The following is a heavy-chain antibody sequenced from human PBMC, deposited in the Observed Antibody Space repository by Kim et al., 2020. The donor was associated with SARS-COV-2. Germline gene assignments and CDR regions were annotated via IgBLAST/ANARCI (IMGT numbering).Heavy chain of an antibody. CDR1: GGTFSSYA. D-gene: IGHD2-15*01. J-gene: IGHJ6*02. CDR3: AREGVYCSGGSCQGLNYYYYGMDV. CDR2: IIPIFGTA. V-gene: IGHV1-69*13. Sequence: SVKVSCKASGGTFSSYAISWVRQAPGQGLEWMGGIIPIFGTANYAQKFQGRVTITADESTSTAYMELSSLRSEDTAVYYCAREGVYCSGGSCQGLNYYYYGMDVWGQGTTVTVSS.